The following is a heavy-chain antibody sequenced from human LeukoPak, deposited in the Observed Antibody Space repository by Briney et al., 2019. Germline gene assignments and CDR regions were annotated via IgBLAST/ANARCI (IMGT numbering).Heavy chain of an antibody. Sequence: SVKVSCKASGGTFSSYAISWVRQAPGQGLEWMGGIIPIFGTANYAQKFQGRVTITADESTSTAYMELSSLRSEDTAVYYCASSQYYGSGSTDYWGQGTLVTVSS. CDR1: GGTFSSYA. CDR2: IIPIFGTA. CDR3: ASSQYYGSGSTDY. D-gene: IGHD3-10*01. V-gene: IGHV1-69*13. J-gene: IGHJ4*02.